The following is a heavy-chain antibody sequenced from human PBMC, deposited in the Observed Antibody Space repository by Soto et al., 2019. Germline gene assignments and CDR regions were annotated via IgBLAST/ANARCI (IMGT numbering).Heavy chain of an antibody. D-gene: IGHD6-6*01. V-gene: IGHV1-2*02. CDR3: AKDLTRQLAYWLDP. CDR1: GFSFTGYY. Sequence: ASVKVSCKASGFSFTGYYIHCLRQAPGQGLEWMGWINAHSGGTEYAQKFQGRVTLTRDTSTATAYLTLTSLTSDDTALYYCAKDLTRQLAYWLDPWGQGTQVTVSS. CDR2: INAHSGGT. J-gene: IGHJ5*02.